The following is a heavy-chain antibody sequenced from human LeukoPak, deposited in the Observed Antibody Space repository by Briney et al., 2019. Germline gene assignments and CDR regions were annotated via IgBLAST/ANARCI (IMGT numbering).Heavy chain of an antibody. CDR3: ARDSYMAAADTWFDP. D-gene: IGHD6-13*01. V-gene: IGHV1-3*01. CDR1: GYTFTNYA. Sequence: ASVTVSCKASGYTFTNYAIHWMRQAPGQRLEWMGWINSGYSNTKYSQKFQGRVTITSDTSASTAYMEVRSLTSEDTAIYYCARDSYMAAADTWFDPWGQGTLVTVSS. CDR2: INSGYSNT. J-gene: IGHJ5*02.